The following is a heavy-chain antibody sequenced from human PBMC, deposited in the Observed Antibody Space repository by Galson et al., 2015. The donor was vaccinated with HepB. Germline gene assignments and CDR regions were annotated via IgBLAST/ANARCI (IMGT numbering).Heavy chain of an antibody. CDR1: GFTFSSYG. CDR2: ISYDGSNK. CDR3: ATDSDY. Sequence: SLRLSCAASGFTFSSYGMHWVRQAPGKGLEWVAVISYDGSNKYYADSVKGRITISRDNSKNTLYLQMNSLRGEDTAVYYCATDSDYWGQGTLSPSPQ. V-gene: IGHV3-30*03. J-gene: IGHJ4*02.